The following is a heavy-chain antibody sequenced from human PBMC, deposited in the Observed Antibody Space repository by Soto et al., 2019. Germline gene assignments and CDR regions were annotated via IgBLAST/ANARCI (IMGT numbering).Heavy chain of an antibody. J-gene: IGHJ4*02. D-gene: IGHD4-17*01. V-gene: IGHV4-30-4*01. Sequence: SETLSLTCTVSGGSISSGNYYWSWIRQPPGKGLEWIGFISYSGTTHYSASLRSRVSISVDTSKNQFSLDLSSVTAADAAVYYCATMGTPVTGLYYFDYWGQGTLVTVSS. CDR1: GGSISSGNYY. CDR3: ATMGTPVTGLYYFDY. CDR2: ISYSGTT.